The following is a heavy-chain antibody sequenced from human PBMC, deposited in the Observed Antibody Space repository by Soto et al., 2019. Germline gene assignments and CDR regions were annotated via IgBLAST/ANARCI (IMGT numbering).Heavy chain of an antibody. J-gene: IGHJ5*02. Sequence: PSETLSLTCTVSGGSISSSSYYWGWIRQPPGKGLEWIGSIYYSGSTYYNPSLKSRVTISVDTSKNQFSLKLSSVTAADTAVYYCARRTHDYGDYFNWFDPWGQGTLVT. D-gene: IGHD4-17*01. V-gene: IGHV4-39*01. CDR3: ARRTHDYGDYFNWFDP. CDR1: GGSISSSSYY. CDR2: IYYSGST.